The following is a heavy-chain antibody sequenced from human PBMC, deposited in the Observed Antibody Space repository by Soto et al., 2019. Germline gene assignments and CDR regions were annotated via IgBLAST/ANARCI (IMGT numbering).Heavy chain of an antibody. CDR1: GFTFSSYS. V-gene: IGHV3-21*01. J-gene: IGHJ6*03. Sequence: GGSLRLSCAASGFTFSSYSMNWVRQAPGKGLEWVSSISSSSYIYYADSVKGRFTISRDNAKNSLYLQMNSLRAEDTAVYYCARGPLPADVDYYMDVWGKGTTVTVSS. D-gene: IGHD2-21*01. CDR3: ARGPLPADVDYYMDV. CDR2: ISSSSYI.